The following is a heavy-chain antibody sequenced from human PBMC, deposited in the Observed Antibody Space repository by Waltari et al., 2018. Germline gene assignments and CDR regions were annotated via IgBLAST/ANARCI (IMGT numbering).Heavy chain of an antibody. Sequence: EVQLVESGGGLVQPGGSLRLSCAASGFTFSTYSMNWVRPAPGKGLEWVSSISSSSSYIYYADSVKGRFTISRDNAKNSLYLQMNSLRAEDTAVYYCARDMEGAFGGFDYWGQGTLVTVSS. J-gene: IGHJ4*02. D-gene: IGHD1-1*01. CDR3: ARDMEGAFGGFDY. V-gene: IGHV3-21*01. CDR1: GFTFSTYS. CDR2: ISSSSSYI.